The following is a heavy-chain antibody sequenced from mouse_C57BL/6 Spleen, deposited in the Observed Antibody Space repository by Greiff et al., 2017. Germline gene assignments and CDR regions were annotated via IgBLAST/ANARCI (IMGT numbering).Heavy chain of an antibody. CDR2: ISSGSSTI. D-gene: IGHD1-1*02. J-gene: IGHJ3*01. V-gene: IGHV5-17*01. Sequence: EVKLVESGGGLVKPGGSLKLSCAASGFTFSDYGMHWVRQAPEKGLEWVAYISSGSSTIYYADTVKGRFTISRDNAKNTLFLQMPSLRSEDTAMFYCARTGGGGDWGQGTLVTVSA. CDR3: ARTGGGGD. CDR1: GFTFSDYG.